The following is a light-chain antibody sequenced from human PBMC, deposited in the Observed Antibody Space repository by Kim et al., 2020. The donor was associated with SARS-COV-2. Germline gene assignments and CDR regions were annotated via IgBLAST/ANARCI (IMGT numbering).Light chain of an antibody. CDR1: QSVSSY. CDR3: QQRSNWPPEVT. CDR2: DAS. Sequence: EIVLTQSPDTLSLSPGERATLSCRASQSVSSYLAWYQQKPGQAPRLLIYDASNRAIGIPARFSGSGSGTDFTLTISSLEPEDFAIYYCQQRSNWPPEVTFGGGTKVDIK. V-gene: IGKV3-11*01. J-gene: IGKJ4*01.